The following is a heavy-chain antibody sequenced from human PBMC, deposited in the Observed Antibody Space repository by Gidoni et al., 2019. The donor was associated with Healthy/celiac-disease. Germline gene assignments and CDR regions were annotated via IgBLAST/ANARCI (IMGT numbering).Heavy chain of an antibody. CDR1: GCTFSDYY. D-gene: IGHD6-19*01. V-gene: IGHV3-11*01. CDR3: ARASGIAVAYPYYYGMDV. Sequence: VQLVESGGGLVKPGGSLRLSCAASGCTFSDYYMSWIRQAPGKGLEWVSYISSSGSTIYYADSVKGRFTISRDNAKTSLYLQMNGLRAADTAVYCCARASGIAVAYPYYYGMDVWGQGTTVTVSS. J-gene: IGHJ6*02. CDR2: ISSSGSTI.